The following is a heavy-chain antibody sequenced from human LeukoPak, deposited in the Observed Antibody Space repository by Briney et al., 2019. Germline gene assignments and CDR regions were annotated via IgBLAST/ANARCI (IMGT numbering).Heavy chain of an antibody. CDR1: GYTFTSYG. Sequence: ASVKVSCKASGYTFTSYGISWVRQAPGQGLEWMGWISAYNGNTNYAQKLQGRVTMTTDTSTSTAYMELRSLRSDDTAVYYCARDPPGYSSGSFDYWGQGTLVTVSS. D-gene: IGHD6-19*01. J-gene: IGHJ4*02. CDR3: ARDPPGYSSGSFDY. CDR2: ISAYNGNT. V-gene: IGHV1-18*01.